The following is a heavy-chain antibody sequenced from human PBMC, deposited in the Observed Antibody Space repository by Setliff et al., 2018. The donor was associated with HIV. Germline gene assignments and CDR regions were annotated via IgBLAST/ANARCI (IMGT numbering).Heavy chain of an antibody. Sequence: PGGSLRLSCAASGFTFTNAWMSWVRQAPGKGLEWVGRIKSKTDGGTPDYAAPVKGRFTISRDDSKNTLSLQMNSLKIEDTAVYYCTTRAVPSRWGELQFLERYYYSMDVWGKGTTVTV. CDR1: GFTFTNAW. J-gene: IGHJ6*03. CDR2: IKSKTDGGTP. CDR3: TTRAVPSRWGELQFLERYYYSMDV. D-gene: IGHD3-3*01. V-gene: IGHV3-15*01.